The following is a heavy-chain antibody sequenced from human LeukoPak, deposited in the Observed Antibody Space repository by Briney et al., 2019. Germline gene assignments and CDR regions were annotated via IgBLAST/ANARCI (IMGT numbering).Heavy chain of an antibody. CDR3: ARGRYSSSSDY. J-gene: IGHJ4*02. D-gene: IGHD6-6*01. CDR2: IYYSGST. Sequence: SETLSLTCTVSGGSISSYYWSWIRQPPGKGLEWIGYIYYSGSTNYNPSLKSRVTISVDTSKNQFSLKLSSVTAADTAVYYCARGRYSSSSDYWGQGTLVTVSS. CDR1: GGSISSYY. V-gene: IGHV4-59*01.